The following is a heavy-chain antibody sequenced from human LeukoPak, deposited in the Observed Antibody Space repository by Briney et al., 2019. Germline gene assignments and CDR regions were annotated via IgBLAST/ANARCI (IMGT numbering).Heavy chain of an antibody. CDR2: INWNGGST. CDR3: ARDRRYCYSTSCVYYNYYMDV. CDR1: GFTFDDYG. D-gene: IGHD2-2*01. Sequence: PGGSLRLSCAASGFTFDDYGMSWARQAPGKGLEWVSGINWNGGSTGYADSVKGRFTISRDNAKNSLYLQMNSLRAEDTALYYCARDRRYCYSTSCVYYNYYMDVWGKGTTVTVSS. V-gene: IGHV3-20*04. J-gene: IGHJ6*03.